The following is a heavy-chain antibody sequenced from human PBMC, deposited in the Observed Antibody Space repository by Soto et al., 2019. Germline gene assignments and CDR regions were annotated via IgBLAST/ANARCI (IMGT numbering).Heavy chain of an antibody. CDR1: GASISSYY. J-gene: IGHJ4*02. Sequence: QVQLQESGPGLVKPSETLSLTCTVSGASISSYYWSWIRQPPGEGLEWIGYVYYSGSTNYNPSLKSRVTISVDTSKNQFSLKLSSVTAADTAMYYCARDTTPSLWGQGTLVTVSS. CDR3: ARDTTPSL. D-gene: IGHD1-1*01. V-gene: IGHV4-59*01. CDR2: VYYSGST.